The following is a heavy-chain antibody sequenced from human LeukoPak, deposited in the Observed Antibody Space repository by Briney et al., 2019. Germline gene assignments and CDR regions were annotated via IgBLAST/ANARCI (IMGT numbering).Heavy chain of an antibody. J-gene: IGHJ6*03. D-gene: IGHD6-13*01. CDR3: ARTTEAHSWRTRYYDYYMDV. CDR2: ICYSGST. V-gene: IGHV4-59*01. Sequence: SETLSLTCTVSGGSISSYYWSWIRQPRGKGLEWIGYICYSGSTNYNPSLKSRVTISVDTSKNQFSLKLSSVTAADTAVYYCARTTEAHSWRTRYYDYYMDVWGKGTTVTVSS. CDR1: GGSISSYY.